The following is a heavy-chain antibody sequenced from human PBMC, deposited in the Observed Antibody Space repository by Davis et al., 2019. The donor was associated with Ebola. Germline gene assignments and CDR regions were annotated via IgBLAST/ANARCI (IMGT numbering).Heavy chain of an antibody. Sequence: GGSLRLSCAASGFTFSTYWMHWVRQAPGKGLEWVSGISWNSGSIGYADSVKGRFTIPRDNAKNSLYLQMNSLRAEDTALYYCAKDIHGLRWYGMDVWGQGTTVTVSS. J-gene: IGHJ6*02. CDR1: GFTFSTYW. V-gene: IGHV3-9*01. CDR3: AKDIHGLRWYGMDV. CDR2: ISWNSGSI. D-gene: IGHD2-15*01.